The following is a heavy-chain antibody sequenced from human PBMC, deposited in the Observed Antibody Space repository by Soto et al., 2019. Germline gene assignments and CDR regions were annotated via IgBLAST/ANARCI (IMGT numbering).Heavy chain of an antibody. CDR1: GGTFRNYA. V-gene: IGHV1-69*05. CDR2: IVPIFGTT. Sequence: QVQLVQSGAEVKKPGSSVKVSCKVSGGTFRNYAIDWVRLAPGQGLEWMGGIVPIFGTTYYTQKFQGRATXXXXXXXXXXXXXXXXXXXXXXXXXXXXXXXXXXXXXXXXXLDVWGQGTAVTVSS. J-gene: IGHJ6*02. CDR3: XXXXXXXXXXXXXXLDV.